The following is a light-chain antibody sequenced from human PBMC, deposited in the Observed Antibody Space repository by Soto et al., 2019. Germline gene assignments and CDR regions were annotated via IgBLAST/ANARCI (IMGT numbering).Light chain of an antibody. J-gene: IGKJ3*01. V-gene: IGKV1-9*01. CDR3: QQLNSYSSPFT. CDR1: QGINTY. CDR2: GAS. Sequence: DIPLTQSPSFLSASVGDRVTITCRASQGINTYLAWYQQKPGKAPKLLIYGASTLQSGVPSRFSGSGSGTEFTLTISSLQPEDFATYYCQQLNSYSSPFTFGPGTKVDIK.